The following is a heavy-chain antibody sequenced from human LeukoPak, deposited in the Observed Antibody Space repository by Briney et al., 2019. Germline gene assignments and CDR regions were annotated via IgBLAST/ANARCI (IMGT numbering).Heavy chain of an antibody. D-gene: IGHD6-13*01. Sequence: SVKVSCKASGGTFISYAISWVRQAPGQGLEWMGGIIPIFGTANYAQKFQGRVTITADESTSTAYMELSSLRSEDTAAYYCARDLTRVSIAAAGTEIYYYGMDVWGQGTTVTVSS. CDR3: ARDLTRVSIAAAGTEIYYYGMDV. V-gene: IGHV1-69*13. J-gene: IGHJ6*02. CDR1: GGTFISYA. CDR2: IIPIFGTA.